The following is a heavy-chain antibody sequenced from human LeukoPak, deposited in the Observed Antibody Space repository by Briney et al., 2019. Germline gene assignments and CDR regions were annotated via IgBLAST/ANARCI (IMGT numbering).Heavy chain of an antibody. CDR2: ISSTSSYI. CDR1: GFTFGTYT. CDR3: ARVATAGTVADY. J-gene: IGHJ4*02. Sequence: GGSLRLSCAASGFTFGTYTMNWVRQAPGKGLKWVSAISSTSSYIYYADSVKGRFTISRDNAKNSLYLQMNSLRAEDTAVYYCARVATAGTVADYWGQGTLVTVSS. V-gene: IGHV3-21*01. D-gene: IGHD6-13*01.